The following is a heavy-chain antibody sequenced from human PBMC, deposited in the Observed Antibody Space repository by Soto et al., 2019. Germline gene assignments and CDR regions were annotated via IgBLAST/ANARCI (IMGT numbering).Heavy chain of an antibody. CDR2: IDPSDSYT. Sequence: GESLKITCKGSGYSFTSYWISWVRQMPGKGLEWMGRIDPSDSYTNYSPSFQGHVTISADKSISTAYLQWSRLKASDTAMYYCAAPPPHGVGYGMDVWGQGTTVTVSS. J-gene: IGHJ6*02. D-gene: IGHD1-26*01. V-gene: IGHV5-10-1*01. CDR3: AAPPPHGVGYGMDV. CDR1: GYSFTSYW.